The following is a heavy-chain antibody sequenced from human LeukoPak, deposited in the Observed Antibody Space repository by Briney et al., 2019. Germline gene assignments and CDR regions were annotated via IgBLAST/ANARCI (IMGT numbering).Heavy chain of an antibody. V-gene: IGHV4-38-2*01. CDR1: GYSISSGYY. D-gene: IGHD1-26*01. CDR2: IFHSGSI. CDR3: ASMGATDNWFDP. J-gene: IGHJ5*02. Sequence: SETLSLTCGVSGYSISSGYYWGWIRQSPGKGLEWIGAIFHSGSIYYNPSLKSRVTISVDTSKNQFSLKLSSVTAADTAVYYCASMGATDNWFDPWGQGTLVTVSS.